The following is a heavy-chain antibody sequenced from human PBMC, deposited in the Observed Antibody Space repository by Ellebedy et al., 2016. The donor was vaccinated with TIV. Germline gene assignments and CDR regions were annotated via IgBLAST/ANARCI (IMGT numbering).Heavy chain of an antibody. V-gene: IGHV4-59*08. Sequence: ESLKISCAASGFTFSNYAMSWVRQAPGKGLEWIGYFYNSVNTNYNPSLKSRVTMSVDTSQNQVSLKLRSVTAADTAVYYCARFYESGSTEDYWGQGTLVIVSS. J-gene: IGHJ4*02. CDR2: FYNSVNT. CDR1: GFTFSNYA. D-gene: IGHD3-10*01. CDR3: ARFYESGSTEDY.